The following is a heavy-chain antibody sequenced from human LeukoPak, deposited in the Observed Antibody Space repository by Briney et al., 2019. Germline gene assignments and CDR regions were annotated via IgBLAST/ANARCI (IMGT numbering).Heavy chain of an antibody. J-gene: IGHJ4*02. V-gene: IGHV3-33*08. CDR2: IWYDGSNK. CDR1: GFTFSSYW. CDR3: ARTYYYDSSGFGY. D-gene: IGHD3-22*01. Sequence: GGPLRLSCAASGFTFSSYWMQWVRQAPGKGLEWVAVIWYDGSNKYYADSVKGRFTISRDNSKNTLYLQMNSLRAEDTAVYYCARTYYYDSSGFGYWGQGTLVTVSS.